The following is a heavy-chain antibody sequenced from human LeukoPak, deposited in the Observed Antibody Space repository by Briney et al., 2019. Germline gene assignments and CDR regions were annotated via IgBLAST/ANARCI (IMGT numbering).Heavy chain of an antibody. J-gene: IGHJ4*02. V-gene: IGHV4-59*01. Sequence: SETLSLTCTVSGGSISGYYWSWVRQPPGEGLEWIGYIYYSGNTNYNSSLKSRLTISLDTSKNQFSPKLSSVTAADTAVYYCARRTGYYDGFDYWGQGTLVTVSS. CDR1: GGSISGYY. CDR3: ARRTGYYDGFDY. D-gene: IGHD3/OR15-3a*01. CDR2: IYYSGNT.